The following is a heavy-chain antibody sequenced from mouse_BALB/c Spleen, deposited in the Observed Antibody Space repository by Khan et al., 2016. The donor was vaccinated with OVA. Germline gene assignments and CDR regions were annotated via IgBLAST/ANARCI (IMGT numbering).Heavy chain of an antibody. Sequence: EVQLQESGPGLVKPSQTVSLTCTVTGISITTGNYRWSWIRQFPGNKLEWIGNIYYSGTITYKPSLTSRTTTTRDTSKSQFFLEMNSLTAEDTATYFCARDYGSLYWYFDDWGAGTTVTVSS. D-gene: IGHD1-1*01. V-gene: IGHV3-5*02. CDR1: GISITTGNYR. CDR3: ARDYGSLYWYFDD. J-gene: IGHJ1*01. CDR2: IYYSGTI.